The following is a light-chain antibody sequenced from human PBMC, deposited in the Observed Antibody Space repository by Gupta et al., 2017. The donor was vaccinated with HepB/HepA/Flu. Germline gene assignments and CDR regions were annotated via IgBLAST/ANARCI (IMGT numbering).Light chain of an antibody. V-gene: IGKV3-20*01. CDR1: QSVSSSY. J-gene: IGKJ1*01. CDR3: QQECIYPWT. Sequence: EFVLTQSPGTLSLSPGERATLSFRASQSVSSSYVACYQQKPGQAPRLLLYGASSRSTGIPDRFSGSGSVRDFTLTISRLEPEDFAVSYCQQECIYPWTFGQGTKVEIK. CDR2: GAS.